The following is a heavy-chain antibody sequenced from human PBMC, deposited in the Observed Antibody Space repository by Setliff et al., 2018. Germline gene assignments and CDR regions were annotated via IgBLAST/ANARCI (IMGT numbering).Heavy chain of an antibody. J-gene: IGHJ4*02. CDR2: INNYNFNT. CDR1: GFTFTDYG. Sequence: ASVKFSCKSSGFTFTDYGITWVRQVPGQGLEWIGWINNYNFNTQYAQKFQGRVTVTTDTSTTTAYMELRSLRADDTAVYYCARINFYVSSGYYYAPELWGQGTTVTVPQ. V-gene: IGHV1-18*01. CDR3: ARINFYVSSGYYYAPEL. D-gene: IGHD3-22*01.